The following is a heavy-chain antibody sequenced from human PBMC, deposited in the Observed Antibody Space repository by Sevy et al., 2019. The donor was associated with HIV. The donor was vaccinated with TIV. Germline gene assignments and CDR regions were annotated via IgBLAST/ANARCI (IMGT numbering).Heavy chain of an antibody. D-gene: IGHD2-2*01. CDR1: GGSFSGYY. J-gene: IGHJ5*02. V-gene: IGHV4-34*01. Sequence: SETLSLTCAVHGGSFSGYYWNWIRQPPGKGLEWIGEINHSGSTNYNPSLKSRVTISVDTSKNQFSLKLSSVTAADTAVYHCARSPPIVVVPGAPSWFDPWGQGTLVTVSS. CDR3: ARSPPIVVVPGAPSWFDP. CDR2: INHSGST.